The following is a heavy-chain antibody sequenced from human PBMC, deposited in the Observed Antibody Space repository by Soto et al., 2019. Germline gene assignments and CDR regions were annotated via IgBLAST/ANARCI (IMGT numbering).Heavy chain of an antibody. Sequence: DVQLVESGGGLVQPGGSLRLSCAASGFTVSNNYMSWVRQAPGKGLEWVSVIYSGGSTYYADSVKGRFTISRDISENTLYLQMNSLRAEDTAVYYCADPPWQWRGGWGQGTLVTVSS. CDR1: GFTVSNNY. CDR3: ADPPWQWRGG. CDR2: IYSGGST. V-gene: IGHV3-66*01. D-gene: IGHD6-19*01. J-gene: IGHJ4*02.